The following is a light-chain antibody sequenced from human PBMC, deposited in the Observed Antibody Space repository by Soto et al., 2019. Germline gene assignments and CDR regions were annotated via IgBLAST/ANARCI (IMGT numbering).Light chain of an antibody. CDR2: RNS. CDR1: RSSIGSNY. CDR3: AAWDENLRGVV. Sequence: QLVLTQPPSASGTPGQRVPISCSGGRSSIGSNYVFWYQQLPGTAPKLFIFRNSQRPSGVPDRFSGSKSGTSASLVISGLRSEDEATYYCAAWDENLRGVVFGGGTKLTVL. V-gene: IGLV1-47*01. J-gene: IGLJ3*02.